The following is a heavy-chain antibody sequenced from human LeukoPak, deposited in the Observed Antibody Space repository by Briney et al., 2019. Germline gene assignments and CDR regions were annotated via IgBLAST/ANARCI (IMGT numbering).Heavy chain of an antibody. CDR3: AKCEAGYSSSWYACAFDI. D-gene: IGHD6-13*01. V-gene: IGHV3-53*01. Sequence: PGGSLRLSCAASGITFSSYGMSWVRQAPGKGLEWVSVIYSGGSTYYADSVKGRFTISRDNSKNTLYLQMNSLRAEDTAVYYCAKCEAGYSSSWYACAFDIWGQGTMVTVSS. CDR1: GITFSSYG. CDR2: IYSGGST. J-gene: IGHJ3*02.